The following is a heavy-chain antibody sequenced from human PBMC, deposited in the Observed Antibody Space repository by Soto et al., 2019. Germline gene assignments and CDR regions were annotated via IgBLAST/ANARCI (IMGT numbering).Heavy chain of an antibody. J-gene: IGHJ6*02. V-gene: IGHV4-39*01. Sequence: PSGTLSLTCTVSGGSISSSSYYWGWILQPPGQRLEQIWSIYYIGITYYNPSLKSRVTISLDTSKNQFSLQLSSVTAADTAVYYCARDHSYDSSGYFYYYGMDVSGQGTTVTVSS. CDR2: IYYIGIT. CDR3: ARDHSYDSSGYFYYYGMDV. D-gene: IGHD3-22*01. CDR1: GGSISSSSYY.